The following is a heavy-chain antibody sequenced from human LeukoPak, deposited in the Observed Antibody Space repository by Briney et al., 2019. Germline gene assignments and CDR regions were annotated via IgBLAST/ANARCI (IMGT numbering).Heavy chain of an antibody. CDR3: ARGPHYDFWSGYYY. CDR1: GFTFSTYG. J-gene: IGHJ4*02. Sequence: GGSLRLSCAASGFTFSTYGMTWVRQAPGKGLEWVSAISGSAATTFYADPAKGRFTISRDNSKNTLYLQMNSLRAEDTALYYCARGPHYDFWSGYYYWGQGTLVTVSS. D-gene: IGHD3-3*01. V-gene: IGHV3-23*01. CDR2: ISGSAATT.